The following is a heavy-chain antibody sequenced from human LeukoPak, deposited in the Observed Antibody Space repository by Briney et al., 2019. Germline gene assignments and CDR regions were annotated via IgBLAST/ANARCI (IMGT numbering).Heavy chain of an antibody. CDR1: GGTFSSYA. Sequence: SVKVSCKASGGTFSSYAISWVRQAPGQGLEWMGGIIPIFGTANYAQKFQGRVTITADESTSTAYMELSSLRSEDTAVYYCARGPVFSSSWDGYYYYMDVWGKGTTVTVSS. V-gene: IGHV1-69*13. D-gene: IGHD6-13*01. J-gene: IGHJ6*03. CDR2: IIPIFGTA. CDR3: ARGPVFSSSWDGYYYYMDV.